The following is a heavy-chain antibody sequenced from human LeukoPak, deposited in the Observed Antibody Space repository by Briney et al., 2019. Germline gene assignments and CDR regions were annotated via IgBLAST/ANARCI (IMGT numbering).Heavy chain of an antibody. CDR3: ARGSITIEPLDY. Sequence: GASVKVSCKASGYTFTSYDINWVRQATGQGLEWMGWMNPNSGNTGYAQKFQGRVTMTRNTSISTAYMELSSLRSEDTAVYYCARGSITIEPLDYWGQGTLVTVSS. CDR1: GYTFTSYD. D-gene: IGHD3-3*01. J-gene: IGHJ4*02. V-gene: IGHV1-8*01. CDR2: MNPNSGNT.